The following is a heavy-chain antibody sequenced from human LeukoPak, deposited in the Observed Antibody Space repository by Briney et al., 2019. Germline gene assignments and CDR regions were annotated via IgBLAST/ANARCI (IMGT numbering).Heavy chain of an antibody. CDR1: GYIFTTYW. CDR3: ARQGWDGSFFDF. Sequence: GESLKISCKGSGYIFTTYWIGWVRQLPGKGLEWMGIIYPDNSDTRYGPSFRGQVTISADKSIGTAYLQWTSLKASDTARYYCARQGWDGSFFDFWGQGILVTVSS. V-gene: IGHV5-51*01. CDR2: IYPDNSDT. J-gene: IGHJ4*02. D-gene: IGHD3-10*01.